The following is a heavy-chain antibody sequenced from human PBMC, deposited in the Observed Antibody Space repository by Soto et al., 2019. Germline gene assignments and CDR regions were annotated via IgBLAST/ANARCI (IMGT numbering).Heavy chain of an antibody. V-gene: IGHV4-39*01. CDR2: IYYSGST. J-gene: IGHJ6*02. D-gene: IGHD6-13*01. CDR1: GGSISSSSYY. CDR3: ARRGAARHYYYGMDV. Sequence: SETLSLTCTVSGGSISSSSYYWGWIRQPPGKGLEWIGSIYYSGSTYYNPSLKSRVTISVDTSKNQFSLKLSSVTAADTAVYYCARRGAARHYYYGMDVWGQGTTVTVSS.